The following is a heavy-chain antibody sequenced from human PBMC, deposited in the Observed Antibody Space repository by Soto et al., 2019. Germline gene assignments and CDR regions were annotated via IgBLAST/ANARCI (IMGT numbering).Heavy chain of an antibody. Sequence: EVQLVQSGGGLVQPGGSMRLSCVASGFTFRSYWLTWVRQAPGKGLEWVANIKYVGSETSYVDSVKGRFTISRDNAKYSLYLQMNSLTAEDTAVYYCARSFPAAGDYWGQGTLVTVSS. D-gene: IGHD6-25*01. CDR1: GFTFRSYW. V-gene: IGHV3-7*03. CDR3: ARSFPAAGDY. J-gene: IGHJ4*02. CDR2: IKYVGSET.